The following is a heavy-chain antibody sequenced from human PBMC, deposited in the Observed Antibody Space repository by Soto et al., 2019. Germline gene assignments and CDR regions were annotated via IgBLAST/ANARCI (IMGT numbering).Heavy chain of an antibody. J-gene: IGHJ4*02. Sequence: GGSLRLSCVASELTFSRYSMDWVRQAPGKGLEWVSSITNSGSHIYYADTLKGRFTISRDNAKNSLYLQMNSLRAEDTAVYYCAAAGPGSPPYDSSGYYYFAYWGQGAMVTVSS. CDR2: ITNSGSHI. CDR3: AAAGPGSPPYDSSGYYYFAY. V-gene: IGHV3-21*01. CDR1: ELTFSRYS. D-gene: IGHD3-22*01.